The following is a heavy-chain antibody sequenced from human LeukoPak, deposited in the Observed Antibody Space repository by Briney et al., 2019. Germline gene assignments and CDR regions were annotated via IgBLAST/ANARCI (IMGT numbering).Heavy chain of an antibody. CDR3: ARSGGDYYYGMDV. Sequence: ASLKLSCKASGYTFTSYDINWVRQATGQGLEWMGWMNPNSGNTGYAQKFQCRVTMNRDTSISTAYMELSRLRSDDTAVYYCARSGGDYYYGMDVWGQGTTVTVSS. CDR2: MNPNSGNT. V-gene: IGHV1-8*01. J-gene: IGHJ6*02. D-gene: IGHD4-17*01. CDR1: GYTFTSYD.